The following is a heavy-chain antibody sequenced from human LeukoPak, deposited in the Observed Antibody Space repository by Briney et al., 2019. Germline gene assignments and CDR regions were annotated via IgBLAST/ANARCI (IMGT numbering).Heavy chain of an antibody. CDR3: ARVVAGTKDFQH. CDR1: GGPISSPNHF. D-gene: IGHD6-19*01. V-gene: IGHV4-39*01. CDR2: VYYGGST. Sequence: PSETLSLTCTVSGGPISSPNHFWGWVRQPPGKGLQWIGRVYYGGSTYSNPSLKSRVTMSPDTSKNQFSLTLSSVTAADTAVYYCARVVAGTKDFQHWGQGTLVTVSS. J-gene: IGHJ1*01.